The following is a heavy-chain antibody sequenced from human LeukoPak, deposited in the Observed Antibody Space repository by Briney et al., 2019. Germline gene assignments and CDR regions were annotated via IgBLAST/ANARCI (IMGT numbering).Heavy chain of an antibody. Sequence: GGSLRLSCATSGFTFTTFWMHWVRQAPGKGLVWVSRVNHDGSSTNYADSVKGRFTISRDNAKNTVYLQMNSLRAEDTAVYYCAELGITMIGGVWGKGTTVTISS. D-gene: IGHD3-10*02. CDR3: AELGITMIGGV. CDR2: VNHDGSST. CDR1: GFTFTTFW. J-gene: IGHJ6*04. V-gene: IGHV3-74*01.